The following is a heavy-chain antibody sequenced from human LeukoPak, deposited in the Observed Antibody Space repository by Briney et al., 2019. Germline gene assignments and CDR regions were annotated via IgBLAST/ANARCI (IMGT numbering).Heavy chain of an antibody. CDR2: IWYDGSNK. Sequence: GRSLRLSCAVSGFTFSSYGMHWVRQAPGKGLEWVAVIWYDGSNKYYADSVKGRFTISRDNSKNTLYLQMNSLRAEDTAVYYCARDAGYSYGYLFDYWGQGTLVTVSS. J-gene: IGHJ4*02. D-gene: IGHD5-18*01. CDR1: GFTFSSYG. CDR3: ARDAGYSYGYLFDY. V-gene: IGHV3-33*01.